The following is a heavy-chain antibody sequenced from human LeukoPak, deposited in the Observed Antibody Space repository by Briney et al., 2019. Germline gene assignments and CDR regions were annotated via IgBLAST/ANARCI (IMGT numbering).Heavy chain of an antibody. CDR3: ARGVAGRYYYYYMDV. Sequence: SQTLSLTCAVSGGSISSGGYSWSWIRQPPGKGLEWIGYIYHSGGTYYNPSLKSRVTISVDRSKNQFSLKLSSVTAADTAVYYCARGVAGRYYYYYMDVWGKGTTVTVSS. CDR1: GGSISSGGYS. CDR2: IYHSGGT. D-gene: IGHD6-19*01. V-gene: IGHV4-30-2*01. J-gene: IGHJ6*03.